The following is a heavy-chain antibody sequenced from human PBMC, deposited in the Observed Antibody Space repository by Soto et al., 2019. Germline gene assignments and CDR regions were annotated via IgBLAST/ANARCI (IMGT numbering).Heavy chain of an antibody. CDR3: AREIWGCSGGSCYPGMDV. J-gene: IGHJ6*02. D-gene: IGHD2-15*01. CDR1: GGSISSGDYY. V-gene: IGHV4-30-4*01. Sequence: PSETLSLTCTVSGGSISSGDYYWSWIRQPPGKGLKWIGYIYYSGSTYYNTSLKSRVTISVDTSKNQFSLKLSSVTAADTAVYYCAREIWGCSGGSCYPGMDVWGQGTTVTVSS. CDR2: IYYSGST.